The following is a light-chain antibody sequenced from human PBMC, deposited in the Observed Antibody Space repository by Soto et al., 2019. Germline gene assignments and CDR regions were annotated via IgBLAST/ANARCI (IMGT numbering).Light chain of an antibody. CDR2: GAS. Sequence: EIVMTQSPATLSVSPGERVALSCRASQSVSSNLAWYQQKPGQAPRLLIFGASTRATGIPARFSGSGSGTDFTLTIRSLEPEDFAIYYCQQRANWPLTTFGHGTRLEI. CDR3: QQRANWPLTT. V-gene: IGKV3-15*01. CDR1: QSVSSN. J-gene: IGKJ5*01.